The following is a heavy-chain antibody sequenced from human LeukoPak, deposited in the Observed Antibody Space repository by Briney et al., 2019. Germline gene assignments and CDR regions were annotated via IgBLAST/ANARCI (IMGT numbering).Heavy chain of an antibody. CDR3: ARDLVGYCSSTSCYVPGWFDY. CDR1: GYTFTGHY. D-gene: IGHD2-2*01. CDR2: INPNSGGT. Sequence: ASVKVSCKASGYTFTGHYMHWVRQAPGRGLEWMGWINPNSGGTNYAQKFQGRVTMTRDTSISAAYMELSRLRSDDTAVYYCARDLVGYCSSTSCYVPGWFDYWGQGTLVTVSS. V-gene: IGHV1-2*02. J-gene: IGHJ4*02.